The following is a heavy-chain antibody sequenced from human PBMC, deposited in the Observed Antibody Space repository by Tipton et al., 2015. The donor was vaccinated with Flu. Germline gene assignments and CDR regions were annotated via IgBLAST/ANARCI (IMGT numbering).Heavy chain of an antibody. D-gene: IGHD3-10*01. CDR3: ARGREARGGHYGMDV. V-gene: IGHV3-53*01. CDR2: IYIGGSI. Sequence: SLRLSCAASGFTVSSNYMTWVRQAPGKGLEWVSVIYIGGSIYYADSVKGRFTISRDKSKNTMYLQMNSLRAEDTAVYYCARGREARGGHYGMDVWGQGTTVTVSS. CDR1: GFTVSSNY. J-gene: IGHJ6*02.